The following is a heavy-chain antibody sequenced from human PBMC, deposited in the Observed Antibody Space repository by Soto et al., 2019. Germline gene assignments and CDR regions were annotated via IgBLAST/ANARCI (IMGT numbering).Heavy chain of an antibody. CDR3: AKDTSLTGGWFGELAFDI. CDR1: GFTFDDYA. J-gene: IGHJ3*02. CDR2: ISWNSGSI. D-gene: IGHD3-10*01. V-gene: IGHV3-9*01. Sequence: EVQLVESGGGLVQPGRSLRLSCAASGFTFDDYAMHWVRQAPGKGLEWVSGISWNSGSIGYADSVKGRFTISRDNAKNSLYLQMNSLRAEDTALYYCAKDTSLTGGWFGELAFDIWGQGTMVTVSS.